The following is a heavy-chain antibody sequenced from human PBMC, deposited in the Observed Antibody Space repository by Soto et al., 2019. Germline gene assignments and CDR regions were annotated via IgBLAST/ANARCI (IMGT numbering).Heavy chain of an antibody. Sequence: QVQLVQSGAEVKKPGSSVKVSCKASGGTFSSYAISWVRQAPGQGLEWMGGIIPIFGTANYAQKFQGRVIMTRDTSINTAYMELSSLRSEDTAVYYCARGQEYYDSSGYNDYWGQGTLVTVSS. V-gene: IGHV1-69*06. D-gene: IGHD3-22*01. CDR3: ARGQEYYDSSGYNDY. J-gene: IGHJ4*02. CDR2: IIPIFGTA. CDR1: GGTFSSYA.